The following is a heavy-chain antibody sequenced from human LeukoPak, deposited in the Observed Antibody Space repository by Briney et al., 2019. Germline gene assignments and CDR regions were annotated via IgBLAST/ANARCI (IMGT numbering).Heavy chain of an antibody. J-gene: IGHJ4*02. CDR2: IYYSGST. CDR1: GGSISSYY. D-gene: IGHD5-24*01. V-gene: IGHV4-59*01. Sequence: KPSDTLSLTCTVSGGSISSYYWSWIRQPPGKGLEWIGYIYYSGSTNYNPSLKSRVTISVDTSKNQFSLKLSSVTAADTAVYYCARDGDGYNPIPFDYWGQGTLVTVSS. CDR3: ARDGDGYNPIPFDY.